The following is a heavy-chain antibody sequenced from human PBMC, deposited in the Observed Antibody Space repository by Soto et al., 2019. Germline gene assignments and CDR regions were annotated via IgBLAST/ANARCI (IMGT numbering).Heavy chain of an antibody. D-gene: IGHD3-9*01. Sequence: WTWIRQPPGKGLEWIGFIYYDGRTTSPDYNPSLKSRVTISLDTSKKQFSLKLRSVAAADTAVYYCARDVSLTGYFDSWGQGSLVTVSS. CDR3: ARDVSLTGYFDS. CDR2: IYYDGRT. V-gene: IGHV4-59*01. J-gene: IGHJ5*01.